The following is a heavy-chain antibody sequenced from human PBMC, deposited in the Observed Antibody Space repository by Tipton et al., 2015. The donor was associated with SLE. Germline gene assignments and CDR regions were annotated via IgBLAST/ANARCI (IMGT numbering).Heavy chain of an antibody. Sequence: TLSLTCTVSGGLIINEYWSWIRQPPGKGLEWIGYIYYSGSTNYNPSLKSRVTISVDTSRNQFSLMLSSVTAADTAVYYCAGGHEGSGSYFDYWGQGSLVTVSS. V-gene: IGHV4-59*08. CDR2: IYYSGST. D-gene: IGHD3-10*01. CDR3: AGGHEGSGSYFDY. CDR1: GGLIINEY. J-gene: IGHJ4*02.